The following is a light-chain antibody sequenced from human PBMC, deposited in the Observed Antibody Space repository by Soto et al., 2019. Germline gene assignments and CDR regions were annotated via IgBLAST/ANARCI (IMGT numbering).Light chain of an antibody. Sequence: DIVMTQSPDSLAVSLGERATINCKSSRSVLYSSNRKHYLGCYQQKPGQPPKLLIYWASTRESGVPDRFSGSGSGTNFTLTITSLQAEDVAVYYCHQYYTTPYTFGQGTKLEIK. CDR3: HQYYTTPYT. CDR1: RSVLYSSNRKHY. CDR2: WAS. J-gene: IGKJ2*01. V-gene: IGKV4-1*01.